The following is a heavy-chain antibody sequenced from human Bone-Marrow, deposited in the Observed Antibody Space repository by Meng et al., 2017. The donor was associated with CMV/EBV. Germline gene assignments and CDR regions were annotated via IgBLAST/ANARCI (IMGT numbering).Heavy chain of an antibody. V-gene: IGHV4-61*01. Sequence: SETLSLTCTVSGGSVSSGSYYWSWIRQPPGKGLEWIGEINHSGSTNYNPSLKSRVTISVDTSKNQFSLKLSSVTAADTAVYYCAHIAAAGAGYFDYWGQGTLVTVAS. CDR1: GGSVSSGSYY. J-gene: IGHJ4*02. CDR2: INHSGST. CDR3: AHIAAAGAGYFDY. D-gene: IGHD6-13*01.